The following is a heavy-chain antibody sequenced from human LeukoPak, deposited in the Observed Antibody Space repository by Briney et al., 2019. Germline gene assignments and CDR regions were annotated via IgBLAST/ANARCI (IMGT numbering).Heavy chain of an antibody. CDR1: GFTFDDYA. CDR2: ISWNSGSI. CDR3: AKMGYYDSSGYLYFDY. V-gene: IGHV3-9*01. D-gene: IGHD3-22*01. J-gene: IGHJ4*02. Sequence: GGSLRLSCAASGFTFDDYAMHWVRQAPGKGLEWVSGISWNSGSIGYADSVKGRFTISRDNAKNSLYLQMNSLRAEDTALYYCAKMGYYDSSGYLYFDYWGQGTLVTVSS.